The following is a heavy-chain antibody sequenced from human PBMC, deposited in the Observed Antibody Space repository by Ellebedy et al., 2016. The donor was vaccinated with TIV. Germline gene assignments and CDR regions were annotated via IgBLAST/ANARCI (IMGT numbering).Heavy chain of an antibody. Sequence: MPSETLSLTCTVSGGSISGYSWNWIRQPAGKGLEWIGRIYTSGSTNYNPSLKSRVTMSVDTSKNQFSLNLNSVTAADTAVYYCARARSGSYYYFDYWGQGTLVTVSS. V-gene: IGHV4-4*07. J-gene: IGHJ4*02. D-gene: IGHD1-26*01. CDR3: ARARSGSYYYFDY. CDR2: IYTSGST. CDR1: GGSISGYS.